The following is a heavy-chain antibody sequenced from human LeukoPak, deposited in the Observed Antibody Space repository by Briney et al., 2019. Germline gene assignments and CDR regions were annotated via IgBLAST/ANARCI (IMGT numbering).Heavy chain of an antibody. J-gene: IGHJ4*02. Sequence: GGSLRLSCAASGFTFSSYWMSWVRQAPGKGLEWVANIKQDGSEKYYVDSVKGRFTISRDNSKNTLYLQMNSLRAEDTAVYYCAKGYSYGNYWGQGTLVTVSS. CDR2: IKQDGSEK. CDR1: GFTFSSYW. V-gene: IGHV3-7*01. D-gene: IGHD5-18*01. CDR3: AKGYSYGNY.